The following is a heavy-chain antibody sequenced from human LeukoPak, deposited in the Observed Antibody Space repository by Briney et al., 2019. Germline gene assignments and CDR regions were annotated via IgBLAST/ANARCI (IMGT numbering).Heavy chain of an antibody. Sequence: GGSLRLSCAASGFTFSSYSMHWVRQAPGKGLEWVAVISYDGSKKYYAESVKGRFTISRDKSKNISRDNSKNTVYLQMSSLRAEDTAVYYCARDLLHEMLTGYSPGGMDVWGQGTTVTVSS. V-gene: IGHV3-30-3*01. CDR2: ISYDGSKK. CDR3: ARDLLHEMLTGYSPGGMDV. D-gene: IGHD3-9*01. J-gene: IGHJ6*02. CDR1: GFTFSSYS.